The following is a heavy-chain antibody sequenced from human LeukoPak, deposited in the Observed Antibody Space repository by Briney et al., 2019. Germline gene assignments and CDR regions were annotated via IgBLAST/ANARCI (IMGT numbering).Heavy chain of an antibody. CDR2: ISGSGGST. D-gene: IGHD5-12*01. V-gene: IGHV3-23*01. J-gene: IGHJ4*02. CDR1: GFTFSSYA. CDR3: ARHIGHRNSGYDY. Sequence: GGSLRLSCAASGFTFSSYAMSWVRQAPGKGLEWVSAISGSGGSTYYADSVKGRFTISRDNSKNTLYLQMNSLRAEDTAVYYCARHIGHRNSGYDYWGQGTLVTVSS.